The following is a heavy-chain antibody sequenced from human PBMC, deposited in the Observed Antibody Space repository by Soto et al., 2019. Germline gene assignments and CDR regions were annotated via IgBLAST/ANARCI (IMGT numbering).Heavy chain of an antibody. CDR2: IIPMFGTA. Sequence: SVRVVRKAVGGTFLNHGMRWVRQAPGHGLEWMGGIIPMFGTANYAQKFEGRATITADESTSTAYMELSSLKSEDTAVYDCVAAGKTNFDYWAQGTLVTVSS. CDR3: VAAGKTNFDY. V-gene: IGHV1-69*13. J-gene: IGHJ4*02. D-gene: IGHD6-13*01. CDR1: GGTFLNHG.